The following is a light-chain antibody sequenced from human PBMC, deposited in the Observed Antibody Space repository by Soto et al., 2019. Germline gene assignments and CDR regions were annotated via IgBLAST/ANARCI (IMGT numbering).Light chain of an antibody. CDR2: WTS. J-gene: IGKJ1*01. Sequence: DIVLTQSPDSLAVSLGERATINCRSSQTFLYNSNNNHHLAWYQQKPGQSPKLLIYWTSTRESGVPERFIGSGSGAEFTLTISSLQAEDAAVYYCQQSFGNFTLAFGQGTKVEIK. CDR3: QQSFGNFTLA. CDR1: QTFLYNSNNNHH. V-gene: IGKV4-1*01.